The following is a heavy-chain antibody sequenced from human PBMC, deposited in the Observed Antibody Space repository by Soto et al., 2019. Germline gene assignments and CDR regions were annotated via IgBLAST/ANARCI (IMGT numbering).Heavy chain of an antibody. CDR3: AHSLRRWYDSLNWFDP. V-gene: IGHV4-30-4*01. CDR2: IYYSGST. CDR1: GGSISSGDYY. Sequence: PSETLSLTCTVSGGSISSGDYYWSWIRQPPGKGLEWIGYIYYSGSTYYNPSLKSRVTISVDTSKNQFSLKLSSVTAADTATYYCAHSLRRWYDSLNWFDPWGQGTLVTVSS. J-gene: IGHJ5*02. D-gene: IGHD3-22*01.